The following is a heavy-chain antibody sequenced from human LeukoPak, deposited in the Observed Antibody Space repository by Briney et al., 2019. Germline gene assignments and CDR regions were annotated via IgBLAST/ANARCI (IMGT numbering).Heavy chain of an antibody. CDR1: GGSISSYY. V-gene: IGHV4-4*07. CDR3: AKNYYDTYDAFDI. D-gene: IGHD3-22*01. CDR2: IYTSGST. J-gene: IGHJ3*02. Sequence: SETLSLTCTVSGGSISSYYWSWIRQPAGKGLEWNGRIYTSGSTNYNPSLKSRVTMSVDTSKNQFSLELSSVTAADTAVYYCAKNYYDTYDAFDIWGQGTMVTVSS.